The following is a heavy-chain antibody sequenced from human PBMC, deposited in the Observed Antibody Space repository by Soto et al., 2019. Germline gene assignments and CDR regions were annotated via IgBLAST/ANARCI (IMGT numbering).Heavy chain of an antibody. V-gene: IGHV3-66*01. CDR3: AREIVVRGVIKKYYYYMDV. CDR1: GFTVSSNY. CDR2: IYSGGST. J-gene: IGHJ6*03. Sequence: GGSLRLSCAASGFTVSSNYMSWVRQAPGKGLEWVSVIYSGGSTYYADSGKGRFTISRDNSKNTRYLQMNSLRAEDTAVYYCAREIVVRGVIKKYYYYMDVWGKGTTVTVSS. D-gene: IGHD3-10*01.